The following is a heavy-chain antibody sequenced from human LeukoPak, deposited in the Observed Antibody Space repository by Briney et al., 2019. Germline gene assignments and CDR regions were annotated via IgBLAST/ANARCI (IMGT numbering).Heavy chain of an antibody. CDR2: ISSSSTTI. V-gene: IGHV3-48*01. D-gene: IGHD6-13*01. Sequence: GGSLRLSCAASGFTFSGYSMHWVRQAPGKGLEWVSYISSSSTTIYYADSVKGRFTISRDNAKNSLYLQMNSLRAEDTAIYYCARGVAAAGTPSDYWGQGTLVTVSS. J-gene: IGHJ4*02. CDR3: ARGVAAAGTPSDY. CDR1: GFTFSGYS.